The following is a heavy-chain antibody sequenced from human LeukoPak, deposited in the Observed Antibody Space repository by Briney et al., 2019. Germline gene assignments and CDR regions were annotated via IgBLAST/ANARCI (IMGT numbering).Heavy chain of an antibody. J-gene: IGHJ4*02. V-gene: IGHV3-21*01. Sequence: PGGSLRLSCAASGFTFSSYSMNWVRQAPGKGLEWVSSISSSSSYIYYADSVKGRFTISRDNAKNSLYLQMNSLRAEDTAVYCCASDGYSSGWYEGYWGQGTLVTVSS. CDR3: ASDGYSSGWYEGY. D-gene: IGHD6-19*01. CDR1: GFTFSSYS. CDR2: ISSSSSYI.